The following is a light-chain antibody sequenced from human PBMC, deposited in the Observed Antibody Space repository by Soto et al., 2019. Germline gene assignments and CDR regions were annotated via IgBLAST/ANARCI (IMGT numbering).Light chain of an antibody. CDR2: GAS. V-gene: IGKV3-20*01. Sequence: EIVLTQSPGTLSLSPGDRATLSCRASQSVSSSYLAWYQQKPGQAPRLLIYGASSRATGIPDRFSDSGCGTEITLTINGLEPEELAGYYCRQYATSPLTWRGGTKDEIK. J-gene: IGKJ4*01. CDR1: QSVSSSY. CDR3: RQYATSPLT.